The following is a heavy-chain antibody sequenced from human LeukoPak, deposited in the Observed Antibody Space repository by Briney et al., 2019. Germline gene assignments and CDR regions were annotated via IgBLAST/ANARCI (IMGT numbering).Heavy chain of an antibody. CDR3: ARVSIDGYNLPDY. CDR1: ALSFSDDY. V-gene: IGHV3-11*01. J-gene: IGHJ4*02. D-gene: IGHD5-24*01. Sequence: RAAAALSFSDDYMGWTSQDPGGGRDWVSYISSSGSTINYADSVKGRFTISRDNAKNSLYLQMDSLRAEDTAVYYCARVSIDGYNLPDYWGQGTLVTVSS. CDR2: ISSSGSTI.